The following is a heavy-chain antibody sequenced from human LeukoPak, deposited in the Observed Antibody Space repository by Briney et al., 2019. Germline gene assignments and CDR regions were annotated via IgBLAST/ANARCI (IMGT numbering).Heavy chain of an antibody. D-gene: IGHD6-19*01. V-gene: IGHV4-61*02. CDR3: ARMGVAGYYYMDV. CDR1: GGSISSGSYY. J-gene: IGHJ6*03. CDR2: IYTSGST. Sequence: SETLSLTCTVSGGSISSGSYYWSWIRQPAGKGLEWIGRIYTSGSTNYNPSLKSRVTISVDTSKHQFSLKLSSVTAADTAVYYCARMGVAGYYYMDVWGKGTTVTVSS.